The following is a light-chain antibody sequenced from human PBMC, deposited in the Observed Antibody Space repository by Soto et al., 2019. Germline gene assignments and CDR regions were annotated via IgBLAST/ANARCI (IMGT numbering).Light chain of an antibody. V-gene: IGKV3-15*01. J-gene: IGKJ4*01. CDR1: QSVNSN. Sequence: IVMTQSPATLSVSPGERATLSCRASQSVNSNLAWYQQKPGQAPRILIYGASTRATAIPARFSGSGSGTEFTLTISSLQSEDFAVYYCQKYNDWPRTFGGGTKVEIK. CDR3: QKYNDWPRT. CDR2: GAS.